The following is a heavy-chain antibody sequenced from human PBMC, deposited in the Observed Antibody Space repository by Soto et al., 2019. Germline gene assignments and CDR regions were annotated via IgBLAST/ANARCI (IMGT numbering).Heavy chain of an antibody. CDR1: GGSVSSGSYY. CDR3: ARGDVVVIGY. D-gene: IGHD3-22*01. Sequence: SSETLSLTCTVSGGSVSSGSYYWSWIRQPPGKGLEWIGYIYYSGSTNYNPSLKSRVTISVDTSKNQFSLKLSSVTAADTAVYYCARGDVVVIGYWGQGTLVTVSS. J-gene: IGHJ4*02. V-gene: IGHV4-61*01. CDR2: IYYSGST.